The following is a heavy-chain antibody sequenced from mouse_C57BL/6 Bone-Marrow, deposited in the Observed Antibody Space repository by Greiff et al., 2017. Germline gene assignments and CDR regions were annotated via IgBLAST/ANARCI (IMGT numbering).Heavy chain of an antibody. D-gene: IGHD2-1*01. Sequence: VQGVESGAELARPGASVKLSCKASGYTFTSYGISWVKQRTGQGLEWIGEIYPRSGNTYYNEKFKGKATLTADKSSSTAYMELRSLTSEDSAVYFCARSNYGNVAWFAYWGQGTLVTVSA. CDR1: GYTFTSYG. J-gene: IGHJ3*01. V-gene: IGHV1-81*01. CDR2: IYPRSGNT. CDR3: ARSNYGNVAWFAY.